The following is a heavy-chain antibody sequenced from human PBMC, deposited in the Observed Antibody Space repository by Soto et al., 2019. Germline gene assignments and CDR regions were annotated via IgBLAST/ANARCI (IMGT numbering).Heavy chain of an antibody. J-gene: IGHJ5*02. V-gene: IGHV1-18*01. Sequence: QVQLVQSGAEVKKPGASVKVSCKASGYTFTSYGISWVRQAPGQGLEWMGWITAYNGNRNYAQKLQARVTMTTDTSTSTAYMDLRSLRSDDTAVYYCASADMSLVWLDPWGQGTLVTVSS. CDR3: ASADMSLVWLDP. CDR1: GYTFTSYG. CDR2: ITAYNGNR. D-gene: IGHD2-15*01.